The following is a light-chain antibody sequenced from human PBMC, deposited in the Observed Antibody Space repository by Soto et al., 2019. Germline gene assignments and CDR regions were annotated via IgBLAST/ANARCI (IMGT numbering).Light chain of an antibody. J-gene: IGKJ3*01. CDR2: NAS. V-gene: IGKV1-33*01. CDR3: QHYHNVPL. CDR1: QDISNH. Sequence: DIQMTQSPSSLSASVGDRVTITCQASQDISNHLSWFQQKPGKAPKLLIYNASQLKTGVPSRFRGSGSGADFTFTISSLQPEDIATYYCQHYHNVPLFGPGTKVHMK.